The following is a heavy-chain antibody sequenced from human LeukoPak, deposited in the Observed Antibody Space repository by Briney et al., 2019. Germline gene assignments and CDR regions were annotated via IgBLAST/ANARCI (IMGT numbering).Heavy chain of an antibody. CDR2: IYHIGNT. Sequence: PSETLSLTCTVSGASIRSHYWSWIRQPPGKGLEWIGYIYHIGNTNYNPSLKSRLTISVDTSKNQFSLKLNSVTAADTAVYYCARHSLNYYDSSGLDTDAFDIWGQGTMVRVSS. CDR1: GASIRSHY. J-gene: IGHJ3*02. CDR3: ARHSLNYYDSSGLDTDAFDI. V-gene: IGHV4-59*08. D-gene: IGHD3-22*01.